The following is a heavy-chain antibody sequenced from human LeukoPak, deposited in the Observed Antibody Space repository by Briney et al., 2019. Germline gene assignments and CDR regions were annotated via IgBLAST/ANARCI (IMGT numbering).Heavy chain of an antibody. V-gene: IGHV4-38-2*02. Sequence: SETLSLTCTVSGYSISSGYYWGWIRQPPGKGLEWVGSIFHSGSTYYNPSLKSRITISVDTSKNQFSLKLSSVTAADTAVYYCARGASYSSAYTALHYFDYWGQGTLVTVSS. D-gene: IGHD6-19*01. CDR1: GYSISSGYY. CDR2: IFHSGST. CDR3: ARGASYSSAYTALHYFDY. J-gene: IGHJ4*02.